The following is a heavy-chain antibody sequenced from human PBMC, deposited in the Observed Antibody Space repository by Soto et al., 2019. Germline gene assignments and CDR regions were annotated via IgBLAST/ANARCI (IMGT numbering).Heavy chain of an antibody. Sequence: GESLKISCKGSGYSFTDYWTGWVRQVPGEGLEWLAMIYPGDSDTRYSPSFQGQVTISADRSITTAYLQWGSLKASDTAMYYCAAYTASSGRHFGYWGQGTLVTVSS. CDR2: IYPGDSDT. CDR3: AAYTASSGRHFGY. CDR1: GYSFTDYW. J-gene: IGHJ4*02. D-gene: IGHD3-16*01. V-gene: IGHV5-51*01.